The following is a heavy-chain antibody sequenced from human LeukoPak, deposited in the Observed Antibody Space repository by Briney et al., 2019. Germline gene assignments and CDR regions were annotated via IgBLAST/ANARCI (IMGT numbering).Heavy chain of an antibody. J-gene: IGHJ6*03. CDR2: ISAYNGNR. D-gene: IGHD3-10*01. Sequence: GASVKVSCKASGYTFTSYGISRVRQAPGQGLEWMGWISAYNGNRNYAQKLQGRVTMTTDTSTSTAYMELRSLRSDDTAVYYCARILWSDYYYYMDVWGKGTTVTVSS. V-gene: IGHV1-18*01. CDR1: GYTFTSYG. CDR3: ARILWSDYYYYMDV.